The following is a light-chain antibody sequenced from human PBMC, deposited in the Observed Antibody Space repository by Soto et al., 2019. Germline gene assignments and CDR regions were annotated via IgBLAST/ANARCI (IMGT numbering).Light chain of an antibody. Sequence: QSVLTQPASVSGSPGQSITMSCTGTTSDVGSYSLLSWYQQHPSKAPKLMIYEDSKRPSGVSNRFSGSKSGNTASLTISGLQAEDEADYYCYSYAGSSIYVFGTGTKVTVL. CDR1: TSDVGSYSL. CDR2: EDS. V-gene: IGLV2-23*01. CDR3: YSYAGSSIYV. J-gene: IGLJ1*01.